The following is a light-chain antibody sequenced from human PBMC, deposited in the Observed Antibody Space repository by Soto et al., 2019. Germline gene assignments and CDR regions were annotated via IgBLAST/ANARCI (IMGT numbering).Light chain of an antibody. Sequence: ELAMTQSPATLSLSPGEGATLSCRASQSVSSNLAWCQPKPGQPPSLLSEGASNRATCIPARGSGRGSGTQCTLTISSLQPEEWAIXFXQQANSFXITFGQGTRLEIK. CDR1: QSVSSN. J-gene: IGKJ5*01. V-gene: IGKV3-15*01. CDR2: GAS. CDR3: QQANSFXIT.